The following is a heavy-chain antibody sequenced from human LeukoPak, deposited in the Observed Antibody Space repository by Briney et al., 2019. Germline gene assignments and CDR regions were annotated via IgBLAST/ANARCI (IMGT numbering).Heavy chain of an antibody. Sequence: TSETLSLTCAVSGGSISSYYWSWIRQPPGKGLEWIGYIYYSGSTNYNPSLKSRVTISVDTSKNQFSLKLSSVTAAGTAVYYCARARGVGNWFDPRGQGTLVTVSS. CDR2: IYYSGST. J-gene: IGHJ5*02. CDR3: ARARGVGNWFDP. CDR1: GGSISSYY. D-gene: IGHD3-3*01. V-gene: IGHV4-59*01.